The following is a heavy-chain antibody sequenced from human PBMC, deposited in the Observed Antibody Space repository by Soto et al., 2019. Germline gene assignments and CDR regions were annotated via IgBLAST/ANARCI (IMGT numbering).Heavy chain of an antibody. J-gene: IGHJ4*02. Sequence: SETLSLTCTVSGGSISSGGYYWSWIRQHPGKGLEWIGYIYYSGSTNNNPALKSRVTISLDTSKSQFSLKLTSVTAADTAVYYCARKTGGGNFDYWGQGTLVTVSS. CDR1: GGSISSGGYY. V-gene: IGHV4-31*03. CDR2: IYYSGST. CDR3: ARKTGGGNFDY. D-gene: IGHD2-15*01.